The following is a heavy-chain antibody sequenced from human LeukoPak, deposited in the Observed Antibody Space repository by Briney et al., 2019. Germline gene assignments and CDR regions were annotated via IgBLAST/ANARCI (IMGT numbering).Heavy chain of an antibody. CDR1: GGTFSSYA. CDR2: IIPIFGTA. J-gene: IGHJ4*02. D-gene: IGHD4-17*01. CDR3: ARDTPDAYGDYYFDY. Sequence: ASVKVSCKASGGTFSSYAISWVRQAPGQGLEWMGGIIPIFGTANYAQKFQGRVTITADESTSTAYMELSSLRSEDTAVYYCARDTPDAYGDYYFDYWGQGTLVTVSS. V-gene: IGHV1-69*01.